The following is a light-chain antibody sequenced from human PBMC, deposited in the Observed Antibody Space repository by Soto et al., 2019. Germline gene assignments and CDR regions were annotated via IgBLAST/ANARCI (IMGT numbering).Light chain of an antibody. CDR1: QTISTC. V-gene: IGKV1-39*01. CDR2: GAS. J-gene: IGKJ1*01. Sequence: DIQMTQFPSSLSASVGDRVTIPCRASQTISTCLNWYQQKAGTAPKLLIYGASDLESGIPSRFSGSGSGTYFPLTISSLQPEDFAIYYCQKCLTTPRTFGQGTRVEI. CDR3: QKCLTTPRT.